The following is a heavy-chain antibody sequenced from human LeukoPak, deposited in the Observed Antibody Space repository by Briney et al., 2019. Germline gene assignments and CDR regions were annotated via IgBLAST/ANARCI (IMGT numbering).Heavy chain of an antibody. D-gene: IGHD6-6*01. CDR1: GFTFSSYA. CDR2: IKSSGGGT. CDR3: AKRQSASIAARYFDF. Sequence: GGSLRLSCGASGFTFSSYAMGWVRQAPGKGLEWVSSIKSSGGGTYYADSVKGRFTISRDNSKNTLYLQMNSLRAEDTAVYYCAKRQSASIAARYFDFWGQGTLVSVSS. J-gene: IGHJ4*02. V-gene: IGHV3-23*01.